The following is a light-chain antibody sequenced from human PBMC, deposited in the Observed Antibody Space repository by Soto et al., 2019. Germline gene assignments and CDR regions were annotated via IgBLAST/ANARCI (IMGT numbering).Light chain of an antibody. CDR1: QDITNY. J-gene: IGKJ4*01. Sequence: DIQMTQSPSSLSASVGDRVTITCRASQDITNYLAWFQQKPGKVPKSLIYAASSLHSGVPSRFSGSGSGTDFTLTISSLQPEDFATYSCQQYNSYPLTFGGGTKVEIK. V-gene: IGKV1-16*01. CDR3: QQYNSYPLT. CDR2: AAS.